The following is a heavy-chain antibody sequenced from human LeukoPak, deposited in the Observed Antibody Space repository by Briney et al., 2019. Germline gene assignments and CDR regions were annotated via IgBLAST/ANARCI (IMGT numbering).Heavy chain of an antibody. D-gene: IGHD2-15*01. V-gene: IGHV1-69*05. CDR3: ARPRGAATNAFDI. CDR1: GGTFSSYA. Sequence: GASVKVSCKASGGTFSSYAISWVRQAPGQGLEWMGGIIPIFGTANYAQKFQGRVTITTDESTSTAYMELSSLRSEDTAVYYCARPRGAATNAFDIWGQGTMVTVSS. CDR2: IIPIFGTA. J-gene: IGHJ3*02.